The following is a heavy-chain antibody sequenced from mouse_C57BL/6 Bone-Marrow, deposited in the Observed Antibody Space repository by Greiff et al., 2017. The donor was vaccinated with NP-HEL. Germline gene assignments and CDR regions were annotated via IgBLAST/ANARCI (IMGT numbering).Heavy chain of an antibody. CDR2: IDPSDSET. J-gene: IGHJ2*01. CDR3: AREGDYYGSSYTY. D-gene: IGHD1-1*01. V-gene: IGHV1-52*01. Sequence: QVQLQQPGAELVRPGSSVKLSCKASGYTFTSYWMHWVKQRPIQGLEWIGNIDPSDSETHYNQKFKDKATLTVDKSSSTAYMQLSSLTSEDSAVYYCAREGDYYGSSYTYWGQGTTLTVSS. CDR1: GYTFTSYW.